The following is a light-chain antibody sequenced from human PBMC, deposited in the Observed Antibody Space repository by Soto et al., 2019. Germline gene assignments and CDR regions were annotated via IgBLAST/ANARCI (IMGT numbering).Light chain of an antibody. CDR3: QQRSNWPPLT. CDR2: DAS. J-gene: IGKJ5*01. CDR1: QSVSSY. V-gene: IGKV3-11*01. Sequence: EIVLTQSPATLSLSPGERATLSCRARQSVSSYLAWYQQKPGQAPRLLIYDASNRATGIPARFSGSGSGTDFTLTISSLEPEDFAVYYCQQRSNWPPLTFGQGTRLEIK.